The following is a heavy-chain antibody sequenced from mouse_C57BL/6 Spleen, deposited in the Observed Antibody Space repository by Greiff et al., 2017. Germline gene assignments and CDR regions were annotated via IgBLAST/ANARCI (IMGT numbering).Heavy chain of an antibody. J-gene: IGHJ2*01. D-gene: IGHD6-2*01. CDR3: ARPSLDY. CDR1: GFTFSDYG. Sequence: EVKLVESGGGLVKPGGSLKLSCAASGFTFSDYGMHWVRQAPEKGLEWVAYISSGSSTIYYADTVKGRFTISRDNAKNTLFLQMTILRSEDTAMYYCARPSLDYWGQGTTLTVSS. V-gene: IGHV5-17*01. CDR2: ISSGSSTI.